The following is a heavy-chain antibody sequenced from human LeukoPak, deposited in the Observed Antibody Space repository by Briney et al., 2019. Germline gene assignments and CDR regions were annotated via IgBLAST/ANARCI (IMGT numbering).Heavy chain of an antibody. Sequence: GGSLRLSCAASGFTFRNYGMSWVRQAPGKGLEWVSGISGNTATINYAAPVKGRFTISRDNSKNTLYLQMNSLRAEDTAVYYCAKRQGDPPAFDYWGQGTLVTVSS. CDR1: GFTFRNYG. J-gene: IGHJ4*02. V-gene: IGHV3-23*01. D-gene: IGHD2-21*02. CDR3: AKRQGDPPAFDY. CDR2: ISGNTATI.